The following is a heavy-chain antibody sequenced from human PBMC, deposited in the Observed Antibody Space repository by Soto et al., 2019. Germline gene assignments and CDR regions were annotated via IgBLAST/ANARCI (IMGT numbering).Heavy chain of an antibody. D-gene: IGHD1-26*01. CDR3: ARGLGLYSGSYAALGIYFDY. J-gene: IGHJ4*02. V-gene: IGHV4-34*01. CDR2: INHSGST. CDR1: GGSFICYY. Sequence: PSEPLSLTCAVYGGSFICYYWSWIRQPPGKGLDWIGEINHSGSTNYNPSLKSRVTISVDTSKNQFSLKLSSVTAADTAVYYCARGLGLYSGSYAALGIYFDYWGQGTLVTVSS.